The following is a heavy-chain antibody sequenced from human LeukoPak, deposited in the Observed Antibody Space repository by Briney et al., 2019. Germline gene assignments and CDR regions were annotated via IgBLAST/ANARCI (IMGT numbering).Heavy chain of an antibody. J-gene: IGHJ4*02. V-gene: IGHV3-23*01. CDR1: GFTFSSYA. CDR2: ISGSGGST. CDR3: AVDSSGYLEGGEHY. D-gene: IGHD3-22*01. Sequence: PGGSLRLSCAASGFTFSSYAMSWVRQAPGKGLEWVSAISGSGGSTYYADSVKGRFTISRDNSKNTLYLQMNSLRAEDTAVYYCAVDSSGYLEGGEHYWGQGTLVTVSS.